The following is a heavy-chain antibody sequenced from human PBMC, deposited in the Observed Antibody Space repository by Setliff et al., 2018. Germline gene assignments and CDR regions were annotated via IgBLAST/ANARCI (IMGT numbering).Heavy chain of an antibody. D-gene: IGHD5-12*01. Sequence: SVTVSCKASGYNFTGYYMYWVRQAPGHGPEWMGWINPNSGGTNYAQKFQGRVSMTRDTSISTAFLELNGLRSDDTAVYYCTKDLKKWLQFGWYFDLWGRGTLVTVSS. CDR3: TKDLKKWLQFGWYFDL. CDR1: GYNFTGYY. V-gene: IGHV1-2*02. CDR2: INPNSGGT. J-gene: IGHJ2*01.